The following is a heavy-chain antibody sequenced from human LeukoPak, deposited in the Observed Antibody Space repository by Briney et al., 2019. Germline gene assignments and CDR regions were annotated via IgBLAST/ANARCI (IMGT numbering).Heavy chain of an antibody. D-gene: IGHD4-17*01. CDR3: TRADWTRVTTAIYFGY. V-gene: IGHV3-49*04. CDR1: GFTFGDYA. CDR2: IRSNTYGGTT. Sequence: GGSLRLSCTASGFTFGDYAMSWVRQAPGKGLEWVGFIRSNTYGGTTEYAASVKGRFTISRDDSKSIAYLQMNSLETEDTAVYYCTRADWTRVTTAIYFGYWGKGTLVTASS. J-gene: IGHJ4*02.